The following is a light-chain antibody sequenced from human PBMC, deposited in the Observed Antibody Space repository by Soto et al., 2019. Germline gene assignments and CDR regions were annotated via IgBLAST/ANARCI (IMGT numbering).Light chain of an antibody. CDR1: HGLGTN. CDR3: QQFNNWPLT. J-gene: IGKJ4*01. CDR2: DAS. V-gene: IGKV3-15*01. Sequence: EIVMTQSPATLSLSPGERATLSCRASHGLGTNVAWYQQKPGQAPRLLIYDASTRATGIPARFNGSGSETEFTLTISSLQSEDLAVYYCQQFNNWPLTFGGGTKVDIK.